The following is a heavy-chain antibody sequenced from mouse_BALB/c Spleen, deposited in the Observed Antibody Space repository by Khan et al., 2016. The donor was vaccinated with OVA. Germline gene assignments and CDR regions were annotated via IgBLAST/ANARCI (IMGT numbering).Heavy chain of an antibody. J-gene: IGHJ3*01. Sequence: QVQLQQSGAELAKPGASVKMSCKASGYTFTSYWTHWVKQRPGQGLEWIGYINPSTGYSEYNQKFKDKATLTADQSSSPAYMQLSSLTSDDSAVYYCANHGSSSAWFAYWGQGTLVTVSA. CDR3: ANHGSSSAWFAY. CDR1: GYTFTSYW. D-gene: IGHD1-1*01. CDR2: INPSTGYS. V-gene: IGHV1-7*01.